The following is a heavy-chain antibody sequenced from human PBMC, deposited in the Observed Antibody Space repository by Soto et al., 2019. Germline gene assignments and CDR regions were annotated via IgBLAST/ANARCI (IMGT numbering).Heavy chain of an antibody. V-gene: IGHV3-30-3*01. Sequence: PGGSLRLSCAASGFTFSSYAMHWVRQAPGKGLEWVAVISYDGSNKYYADSVKGRFTISRDNSKNTLYLQMNSLRAEDTAVYYCASIADHTSSDYYYYYGMDVWGQGTKVTVYS. J-gene: IGHJ6*02. D-gene: IGHD6-13*01. CDR2: ISYDGSNK. CDR1: GFTFSSYA. CDR3: ASIADHTSSDYYYYYGMDV.